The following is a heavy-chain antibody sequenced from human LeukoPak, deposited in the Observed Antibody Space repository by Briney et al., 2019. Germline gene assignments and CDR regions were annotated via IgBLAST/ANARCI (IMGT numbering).Heavy chain of an antibody. D-gene: IGHD2/OR15-2a*01. CDR1: GFTFDDYA. J-gene: IGHJ4*02. Sequence: GGSLRLSCAASGFTFDDYAMHWVRHAPGKGLERVSGISWNSGSIGYADSVKGRFTISRDNAKNSLYLQMNSLRAEDTALYYCAKGGPLLSPFDYWGQGTLVTVSS. V-gene: IGHV3-9*01. CDR2: ISWNSGSI. CDR3: AKGGPLLSPFDY.